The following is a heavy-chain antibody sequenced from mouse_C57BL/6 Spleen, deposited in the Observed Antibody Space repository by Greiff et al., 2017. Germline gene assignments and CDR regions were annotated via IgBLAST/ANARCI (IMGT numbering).Heavy chain of an antibody. CDR1: GYTFTSYW. J-gene: IGHJ3*01. CDR3: ARSEGDYGLAY. D-gene: IGHD1-1*01. Sequence: QVQLQQSGAELVMPGASVKLSCKASGYTFTSYWMHWVKQRPGQGLEWIGEIDPSDSYTNYNQKFKGKSTLTVDKSSSTAYMQLSSLTSEDSAVYYCARSEGDYGLAYWGQGTLVTVSA. CDR2: IDPSDSYT. V-gene: IGHV1-69*01.